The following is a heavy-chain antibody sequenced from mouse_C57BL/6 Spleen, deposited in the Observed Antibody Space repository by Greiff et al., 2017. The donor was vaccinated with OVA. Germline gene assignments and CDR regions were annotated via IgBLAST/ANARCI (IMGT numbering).Heavy chain of an antibody. Sequence: VQRVESGAELARPGASVKLSCKASGYTFTSYGISWVKQRTGQGLEWIGEIYPRSGNTYYNEKFKGKATLTADKSSSTAYMELRSLTSEDSAVYFCARETPGAYWGQGTLVTVSA. V-gene: IGHV1-81*01. J-gene: IGHJ3*01. CDR2: IYPRSGNT. CDR1: GYTFTSYG. CDR3: ARETPGAY.